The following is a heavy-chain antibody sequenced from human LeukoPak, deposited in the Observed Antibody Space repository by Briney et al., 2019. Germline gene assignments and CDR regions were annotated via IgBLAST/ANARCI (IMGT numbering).Heavy chain of an antibody. CDR2: MNEDGSRK. Sequence: GGSLRLSCAASGFIFSDYWMSWVRQAPGKGPERVAHMNEDGSRKYFVDSVRGRFSISRDNTENSLYLHMSSLRVEDTAVYYCARTVAGHPHDYFDSWGQGTLVTVSS. J-gene: IGHJ4*02. CDR3: ARTVAGHPHDYFDS. CDR1: GFIFSDYW. D-gene: IGHD6-19*01. V-gene: IGHV3-7*01.